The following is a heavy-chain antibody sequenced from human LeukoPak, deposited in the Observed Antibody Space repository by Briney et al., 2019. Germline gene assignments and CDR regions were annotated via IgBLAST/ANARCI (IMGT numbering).Heavy chain of an antibody. J-gene: IGHJ4*02. V-gene: IGHV1-69*02. CDR3: ASGSKYYYDSSGDSPVDY. D-gene: IGHD3-22*01. Sequence: SVKVSCKASGGTFSSYTISWVRQAPGQGLEWMGRIIPILGIANYAQKFQGRVTITADKSTSTAYMELSSLRSEDTAVYYCASGSKYYYDSSGDSPVDYWGQGTLVTVSS. CDR2: IIPILGIA. CDR1: GGTFSSYT.